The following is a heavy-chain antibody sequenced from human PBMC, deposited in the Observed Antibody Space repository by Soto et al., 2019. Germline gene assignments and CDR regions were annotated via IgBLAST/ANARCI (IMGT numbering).Heavy chain of an antibody. J-gene: IGHJ6*04. CDR2: INHSGST. V-gene: IGHV4-34*01. Sequence: SETLSLTCAVYGGSFSGYYWSWIRQPPGKGLEWIGEINHSGSTNYNPSLKSRVTISVDTSKNQFSLKLSSVTAADTAVYYCAGITIFGVVLLPMDVWGKGTTVTVSS. CDR3: AGITIFGVVLLPMDV. CDR1: GGSFSGYY. D-gene: IGHD3-3*01.